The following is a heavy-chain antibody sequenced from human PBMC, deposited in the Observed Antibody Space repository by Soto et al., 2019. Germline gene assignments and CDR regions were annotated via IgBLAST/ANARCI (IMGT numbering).Heavy chain of an antibody. CDR1: GGSISSGDYY. D-gene: IGHD3-9*01. J-gene: IGHJ4*02. V-gene: IGHV4-30-4*01. Sequence: SETLSLTCTVSGGSISSGDYYWSWIRQPPGKGLEWIGYIYYSGSTYYNPSLKSRVTISVDTSKNQFSLKLSSVTAADTAVYYCARGRKYYDILNGPYYFDYWGQGTLVTVSS. CDR2: IYYSGST. CDR3: ARGRKYYDILNGPYYFDY.